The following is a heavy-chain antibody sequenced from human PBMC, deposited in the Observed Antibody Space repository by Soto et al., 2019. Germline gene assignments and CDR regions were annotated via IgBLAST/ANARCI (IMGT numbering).Heavy chain of an antibody. D-gene: IGHD6-19*01. Sequence: NPTGSLSFPSAVYCWSFSGYYWSWIRRPPGKGLEWIGEINHSGSTNYNPSLKSRVTISVDTSKNQFSLKLSSVTAADTAVYYCARGLFSGWCLDYWGQGTLVTVSS. CDR2: INHSGST. CDR3: ARGLFSGWCLDY. V-gene: IGHV4-34*01. J-gene: IGHJ4*02. CDR1: CWSFSGYY.